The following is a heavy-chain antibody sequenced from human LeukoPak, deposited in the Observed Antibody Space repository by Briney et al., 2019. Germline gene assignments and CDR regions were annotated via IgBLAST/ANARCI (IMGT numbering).Heavy chain of an antibody. CDR1: GYSISSGCY. D-gene: IGHD1-26*01. Sequence: SETLSLTCVVSGYSISSGCYWGWVRQPPGKELEWIGNIYHSGSTYKNPSLESRVTISLDTSKNQFSLKLSSVTAADTAMYYCARLSGAPVRHPIYHFDYWGQGTLVTVSS. CDR3: ARLSGAPVRHPIYHFDY. J-gene: IGHJ4*02. CDR2: IYHSGST. V-gene: IGHV4-38-2*01.